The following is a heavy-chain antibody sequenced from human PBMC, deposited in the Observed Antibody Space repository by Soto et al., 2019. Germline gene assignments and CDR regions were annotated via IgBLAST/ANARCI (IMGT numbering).Heavy chain of an antibody. J-gene: IGHJ3*02. V-gene: IGHV4-31*03. D-gene: IGHD3-16*01. CDR2: IYYSGST. CDR3: GTVGEFRFRAFDI. Sequence: QVQLQESGPGLVKPSQTLSLTCTVSGGSISSGGYYWSWIRQHPGKGLEWIGYIYYSGSTYYNPSRKSRVTISVDTYKNQFSLKLSSVTAADTAVYYCGTVGEFRFRAFDIWGQGTMVTVSS. CDR1: GGSISSGGYY.